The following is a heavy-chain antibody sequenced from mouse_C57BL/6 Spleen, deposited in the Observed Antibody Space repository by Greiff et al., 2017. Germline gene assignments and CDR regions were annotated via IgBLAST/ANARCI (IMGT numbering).Heavy chain of an antibody. CDR2: IYPGSGNT. J-gene: IGHJ4*01. CDR1: GYSFTSYY. Sequence: VQLQQSGPELVKPGASVKISCKASGYSFTSYYIHWVKQRPGQGLEWIGWIYPGSGNTKYNEKFKGKATLTADTSSSTAYMQLSSLTSEDSAVYYCSSLYYYCSSKDYYAMDYWGQGTSVTVSS. V-gene: IGHV1-66*01. D-gene: IGHD1-1*01. CDR3: SSLYYYCSSKDYYAMDY.